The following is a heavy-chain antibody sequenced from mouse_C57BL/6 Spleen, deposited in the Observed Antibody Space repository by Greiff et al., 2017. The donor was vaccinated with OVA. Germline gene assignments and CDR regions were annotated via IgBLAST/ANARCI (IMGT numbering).Heavy chain of an antibody. J-gene: IGHJ1*03. CDR2: INPYNGDT. D-gene: IGHD1-1*01. CDR3: ASTVVDWYFDV. Sequence: VQLQQSGPELVKPGDSVKISCKASGYSFTGYFMNWVMQSHGKSLEWIGRINPYNGDTFYNQKFKGKATLTVDKSSSTAHMELRSLTSEDSAVYYCASTVVDWYFDVGGTGTTVTVSS. V-gene: IGHV1-20*01. CDR1: GYSFTGYF.